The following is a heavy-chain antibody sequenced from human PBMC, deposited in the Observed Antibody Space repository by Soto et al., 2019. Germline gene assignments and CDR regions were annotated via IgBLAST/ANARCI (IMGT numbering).Heavy chain of an antibody. V-gene: IGHV5-51*01. CDR1: GYIIKNYW. CDR3: FRGGVTSRTFDY. Sequence: GESLKISCKASGYIIKNYWIGWVRQMPGQGLEWMGIIFPDDSDTRYSPSFQGHVTISVDKSISTAYVQWSSLKAADSAIYYCFRGGVTSRTFDYWGQGTLVTVSS. CDR2: IFPDDSDT. J-gene: IGHJ4*02. D-gene: IGHD3-16*01.